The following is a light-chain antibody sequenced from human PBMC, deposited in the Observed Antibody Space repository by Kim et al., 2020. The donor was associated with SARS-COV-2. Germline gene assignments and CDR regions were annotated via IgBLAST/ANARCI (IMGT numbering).Light chain of an antibody. CDR1: VLAKKY. J-gene: IGLJ3*02. Sequence: SYELTQPSSVSVSPGQTARITCSGDVLAKKYARWFQQKPGQAPVLVIYKDNERPSGIPERFSGSSSGTTVTLTISGAQVEDEADYYCYSAADNNRV. CDR3: YSAADNNRV. V-gene: IGLV3-27*01. CDR2: KDN.